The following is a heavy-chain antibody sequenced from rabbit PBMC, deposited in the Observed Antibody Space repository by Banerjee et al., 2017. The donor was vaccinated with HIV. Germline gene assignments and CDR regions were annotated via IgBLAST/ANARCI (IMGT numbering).Heavy chain of an antibody. J-gene: IGHJ3*01. D-gene: IGHD6-1*01. V-gene: IGHV1S47*01. CDR2: IYSSNGDK. Sequence: QEQLVESGGGLVQPEGSLTLTCKASGSDISSNAMCWVRQAPGKGLELIACIYSSNGDKWYASWVNGRFTISKTSSTTVTLQMTSLTAADTATYFCARGNAGDWVYATGDLWGQGTLVTVS. CDR1: GSDISSNA. CDR3: ARGNAGDWVYATGDL.